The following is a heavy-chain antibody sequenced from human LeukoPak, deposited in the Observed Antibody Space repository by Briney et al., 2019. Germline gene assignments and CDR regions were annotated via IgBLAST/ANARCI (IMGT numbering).Heavy chain of an antibody. V-gene: IGHV4-39*01. CDR1: GVSISSSSYY. J-gene: IGHJ4*02. CDR2: IYYSGST. D-gene: IGHD6-19*01. Sequence: SETLSLTCTVSGVSISSSSYYWGWIRQPPGKGLEWIGSIYYSGSTYYNPSLKSRVTISVDTSKNQFSLKLNSVTAADTAVYYCARHPYSGGWYNWDLPPPEIDYWGQGTLVTVSS. CDR3: ARHPYSGGWYNWDLPPPEIDY.